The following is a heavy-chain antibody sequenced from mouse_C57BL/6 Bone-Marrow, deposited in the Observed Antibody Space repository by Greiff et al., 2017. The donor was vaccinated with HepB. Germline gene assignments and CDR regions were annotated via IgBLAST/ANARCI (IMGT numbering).Heavy chain of an antibody. Sequence: VQLKESGPELVKPGASVKISCKASGYSFTGYYMNWVKQSPEKSLEWIGEINPSTGGTTYNQKFKAKVTLTVDKSSSTAYMQLKSLTSEDSAVYYCARLSTVVGNYAMDYWGQGTSVTVSS. D-gene: IGHD1-1*01. CDR2: INPSTGGT. J-gene: IGHJ4*01. V-gene: IGHV1-42*01. CDR1: GYSFTGYY. CDR3: ARLSTVVGNYAMDY.